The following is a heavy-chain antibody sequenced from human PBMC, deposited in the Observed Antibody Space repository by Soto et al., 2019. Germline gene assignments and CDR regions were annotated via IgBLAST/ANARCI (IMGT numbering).Heavy chain of an antibody. V-gene: IGHV1-69*02. CDR3: ARGYYYDSSGFDY. Sequence: QVQLVQSGAEVKKPGSSVKVSCKASGGTFSSYTISWVRQAPGQGLEWMGRIIPILGIANYAQKFQGRVTITADKSTSTAYMELRSLRSEDMAVYYCARGYYYDSSGFDYWGQGTLVTVSS. J-gene: IGHJ4*02. D-gene: IGHD3-22*01. CDR2: IIPILGIA. CDR1: GGTFSSYT.